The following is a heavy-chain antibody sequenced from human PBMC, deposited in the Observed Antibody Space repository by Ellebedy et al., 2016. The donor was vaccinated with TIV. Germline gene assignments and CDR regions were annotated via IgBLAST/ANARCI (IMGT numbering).Heavy chain of an antibody. CDR1: GGSISSGDYY. CDR3: ARVSAGTAHFDY. D-gene: IGHD6-13*01. Sequence: MPSETLSLTCTVSGGSISSGDYYWSWIRQPPGKGLEWIGYIYYSGSTYYNPSLKSRVTISVDTSKNQFSLKLSSVTAADTAVYYCARVSAGTAHFDYWGQGTLVTVSS. V-gene: IGHV4-30-4*01. J-gene: IGHJ4*02. CDR2: IYYSGST.